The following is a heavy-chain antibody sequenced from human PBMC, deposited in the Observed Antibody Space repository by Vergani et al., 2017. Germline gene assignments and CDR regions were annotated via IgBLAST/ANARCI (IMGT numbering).Heavy chain of an antibody. CDR3: AKDVRDYNLGSGTYSTTFDY. D-gene: IGHD3-10*01. CDR1: GYSFSNHY. Sequence: QVQLVQSGAEVKKPGASVRVSCKASGYSFSNHYIHWVRQAPGQGLEWTGIINPHNGGTTYAQKFEGRVTMTEETSTNTIFLELSSLRSEDTAVYFCAKDVRDYNLGSGTYSTTFDYWGQGTLVTVSS. J-gene: IGHJ4*02. V-gene: IGHV1-46*03. CDR2: INPHNGGT.